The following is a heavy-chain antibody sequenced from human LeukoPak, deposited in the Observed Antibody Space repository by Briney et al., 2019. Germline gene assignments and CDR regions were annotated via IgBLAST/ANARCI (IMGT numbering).Heavy chain of an antibody. CDR3: AKDLQWLVRSDYYYYMDV. V-gene: IGHV3-23*01. CDR1: GFTFSSYA. CDR2: ISGSGGST. J-gene: IGHJ6*03. D-gene: IGHD6-19*01. Sequence: PGGSLRLSCAASGFTFSSYAMSWVRQAPGKGLEWVSAISGSGGSTYYADSVKGRFTISRDNSKNTLYLQMNSLRAEDTAVYYCAKDLQWLVRSDYYYYMDVWGKGTTVTVSS.